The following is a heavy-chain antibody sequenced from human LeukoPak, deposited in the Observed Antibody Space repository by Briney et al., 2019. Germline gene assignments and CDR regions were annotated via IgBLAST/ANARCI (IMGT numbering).Heavy chain of an antibody. CDR2: IIPILGIA. D-gene: IGHD2-15*01. V-gene: IGHV1-69*04. Sequence: SVKVSCKASGGTFSSYTISWVRQAPGQGLEWMGRIIPILGIANYAQKFQGRVTITADKSTSTAYVELSSLRSEDTAVYYCAREADQDAFDIWGQGTMVTVSS. CDR3: AREADQDAFDI. CDR1: GGTFSSYT. J-gene: IGHJ3*02.